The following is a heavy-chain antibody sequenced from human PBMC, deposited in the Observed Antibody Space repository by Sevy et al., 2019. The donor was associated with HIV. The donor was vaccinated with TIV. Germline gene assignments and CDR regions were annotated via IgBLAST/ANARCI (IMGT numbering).Heavy chain of an antibody. CDR3: ARDREYSGYGAFDN. D-gene: IGHD5-12*01. V-gene: IGHV3-43D*04. Sequence: GGSLRLSCAASGFSFDDYAMHWVRQAPGKGLEWVSLVTWDGGATYYAVSVKGRFTISRDNSKNSLYLQMNSLRTEDTALYYCARDREYSGYGAFDNWGQGTLVTVSS. J-gene: IGHJ4*02. CDR2: VTWDGGAT. CDR1: GFSFDDYA.